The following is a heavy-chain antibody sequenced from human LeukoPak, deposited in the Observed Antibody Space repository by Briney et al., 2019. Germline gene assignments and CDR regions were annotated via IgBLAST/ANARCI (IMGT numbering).Heavy chain of an antibody. Sequence: SETLSLTCTVSGGSISSYYWGWIRQPPGKGLEWIGSMFHSGDTYWKPSLKSRVTMSVDTSKNQFSLRLSSVTAADTAVYYCARNYGDYVPDYWGQGILVTVSS. CDR1: GGSISSYY. CDR3: ARNYGDYVPDY. V-gene: IGHV4-59*04. J-gene: IGHJ4*02. CDR2: MFHSGDT. D-gene: IGHD4-17*01.